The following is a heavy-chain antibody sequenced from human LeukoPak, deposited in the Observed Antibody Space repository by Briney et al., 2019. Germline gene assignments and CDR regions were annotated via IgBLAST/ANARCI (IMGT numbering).Heavy chain of an antibody. Sequence: GASVKVSCKASGGTFSSCAISWVRQAPGQGLEWMGRIIPIFGIANYAQKFQGRVTITADKSTSTAYMELSSLRSEDTAVYYCASSAGTDRYCSSTSCSYYYYGMDVWGQGTTVTVSS. V-gene: IGHV1-69*04. J-gene: IGHJ6*02. CDR3: ASSAGTDRYCSSTSCSYYYYGMDV. CDR2: IIPIFGIA. D-gene: IGHD2-2*01. CDR1: GGTFSSCA.